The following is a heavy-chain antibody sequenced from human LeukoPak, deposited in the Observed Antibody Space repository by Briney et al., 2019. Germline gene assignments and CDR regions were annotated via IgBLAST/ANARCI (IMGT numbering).Heavy chain of an antibody. CDR3: AREDGYYDILTGYYTMGAFDI. V-gene: IGHV4-59*01. D-gene: IGHD3-9*01. CDR2: IYYSGST. CDR1: GGSISNYY. Sequence: SETLSLTCTVSGGSISNYYWSRIRQPPGKELEWIGYIYYSGSTNYNPSLKSRVTISVDTSKNQFSLKLSSVTAADTAVYYCAREDGYYDILTGYYTMGAFDIWGQGTMVTVSS. J-gene: IGHJ3*02.